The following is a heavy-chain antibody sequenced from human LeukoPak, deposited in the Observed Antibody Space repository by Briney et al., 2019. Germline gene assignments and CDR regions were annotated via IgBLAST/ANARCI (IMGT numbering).Heavy chain of an antibody. CDR3: MRGGGDY. CDR1: GITLSTYG. V-gene: IGHV3-7*01. CDR2: IKPGGGER. Sequence: GGSPRLSCVASGITLSTYGMNWVRQAPGKGLEWVANIKPGGGERYYVDSVKGRFTISRDNAKNSVDLQMNSLRVEDTAVYYCMRGGGDYWGQGTLVTVSS. J-gene: IGHJ4*02. D-gene: IGHD3-16*01.